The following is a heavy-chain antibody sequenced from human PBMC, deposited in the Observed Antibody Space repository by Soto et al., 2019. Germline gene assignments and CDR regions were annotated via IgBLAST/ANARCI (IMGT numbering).Heavy chain of an antibody. CDR2: ISYDGSNK. CDR1: GFTFSSYA. J-gene: IGHJ4*02. CDR3: ARDHLSFYDSSDYYYTKFDY. D-gene: IGHD3-22*01. V-gene: IGHV3-30-3*01. Sequence: GGSLRLSCAASGFTFSSYAMHWVRQAPGKGLEWVAVISYDGSNKYYADSVKGRFTISRDNSKNTLYLQMNSLRAEDTAVYYCARDHLSFYDSSDYYYTKFDYWGQGTLVTVSS.